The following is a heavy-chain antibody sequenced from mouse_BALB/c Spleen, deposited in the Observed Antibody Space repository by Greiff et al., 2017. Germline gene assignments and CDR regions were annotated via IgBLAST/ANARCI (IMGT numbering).Heavy chain of an antibody. CDR2: INPGSGGT. D-gene: IGHD3-1*01. V-gene: IGHV1-54*01. CDR1: GYAFTNYL. CDR3: ARSARATSPWFAY. Sequence: VQLQQSGAELVRPGTSVKVSCKASGYAFTNYLIEWVKQRPGQGLEWIGVINPGSGGTNYNEKFKGKATLTADKSSSTAYMQLSSLTSDDSAVYFCARSARATSPWFAYWGQGTLVTVSA. J-gene: IGHJ3*01.